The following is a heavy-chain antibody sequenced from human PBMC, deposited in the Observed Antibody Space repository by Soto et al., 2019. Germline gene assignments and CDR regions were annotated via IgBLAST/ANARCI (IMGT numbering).Heavy chain of an antibody. Sequence: EVQLVESGGGLVQPGGSLRLSCAASGFTFSDHYMDWVRQTPGKGLEWVGRTRNKANSYTTEYAASVKGRFTISRDYSKNLPYLQMNSLKTEDTAVYYCARPPYDSSGYYPNWGQGTLVTVSS. J-gene: IGHJ4*02. CDR3: ARPPYDSSGYYPN. D-gene: IGHD3-22*01. CDR2: TRNKANSYTT. CDR1: GFTFSDHY. V-gene: IGHV3-72*01.